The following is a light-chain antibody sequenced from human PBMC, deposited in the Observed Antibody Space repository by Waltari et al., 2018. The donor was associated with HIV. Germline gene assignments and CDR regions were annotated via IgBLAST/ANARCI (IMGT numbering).Light chain of an antibody. CDR1: SSNIGAGYH. CDR3: QSHDSSLSGYV. CDR2: GNS. V-gene: IGLV1-40*01. J-gene: IGLJ1*01. Sequence: QSVLTQPPSVSGAPGQRVTIPCTGSSSNIGAGYHVHWYQQLPGTAPNLLIYGNSNRPAGVPDRFSGSKSGTSVSLAITGLQAEDEADYYCQSHDSSLSGYVFGTGTKVTVL.